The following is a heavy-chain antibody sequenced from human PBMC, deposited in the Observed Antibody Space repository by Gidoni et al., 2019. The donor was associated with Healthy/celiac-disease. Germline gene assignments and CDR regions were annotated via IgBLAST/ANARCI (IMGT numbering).Heavy chain of an antibody. CDR2: IYYSGST. J-gene: IGHJ3*02. CDR1: GGSTSSGGYY. CDR3: ARDWEWRYCSGGSCLDAFDI. D-gene: IGHD2-15*01. V-gene: IGHV4-31*03. Sequence: VQLQESGAGLVKPSQTLSLTCTVSGGSTSSGGYYGSWIRQHPGKGLEGIGYIYYSGSTYYNPSLQSRVTISVDTSKNQFSLKLSSVTAADTAVYYCARDWEWRYCSGGSCLDAFDIWGQGTMVTVSS.